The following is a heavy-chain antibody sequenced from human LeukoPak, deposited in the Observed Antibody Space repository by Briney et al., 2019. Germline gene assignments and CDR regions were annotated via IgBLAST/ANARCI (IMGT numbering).Heavy chain of an antibody. Sequence: PSETLSLTCTVSGGSISSYYWSWIRQPPGKGLEWIGYIYYSGSTNYNPSPKSRVTISVDTSKNQFSLKLSSVTAADTAVYYCAREGSDYDFWSGYPYYFDYWGQGTLVTVSS. CDR1: GGSISSYY. D-gene: IGHD3-3*01. J-gene: IGHJ4*02. CDR2: IYYSGST. V-gene: IGHV4-59*01. CDR3: AREGSDYDFWSGYPYYFDY.